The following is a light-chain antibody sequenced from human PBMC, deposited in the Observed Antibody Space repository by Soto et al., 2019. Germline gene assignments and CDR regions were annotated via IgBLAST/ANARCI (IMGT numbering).Light chain of an antibody. CDR2: GAS. CDR3: HQHNNWPSGT. J-gene: IGKJ1*01. Sequence: EIVLTQSPATLSLSPVERATLSCRASENIYTNLAWYQQKPGQAPRLLFYGASTRATGLPARFSGTGSETEFTLTISSLQPEDFAIYYCHQHNNWPSGTFGQGTKVDIK. V-gene: IGKV3-15*01. CDR1: ENIYTN.